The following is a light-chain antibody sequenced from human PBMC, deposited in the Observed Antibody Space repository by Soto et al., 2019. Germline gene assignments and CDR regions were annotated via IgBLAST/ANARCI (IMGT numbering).Light chain of an antibody. CDR3: QQSYCPPPIT. J-gene: IGKJ5*01. CDR2: AAS. Sequence: DIQMTQSPSSLSASVGDRVTITCRASQSISSYLNWYQQKPGKAPKLLIYAASSLQSGVPSRFSGTGSGTDFTPIISSLQPEDFATYYCQQSYCPPPITFGQGTRLEIK. CDR1: QSISSY. V-gene: IGKV1-39*01.